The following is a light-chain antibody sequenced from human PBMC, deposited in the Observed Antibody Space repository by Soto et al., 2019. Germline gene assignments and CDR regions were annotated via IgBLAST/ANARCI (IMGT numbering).Light chain of an antibody. CDR2: GAS. CDR3: QQTYATPWT. V-gene: IGKV1-39*01. J-gene: IGKJ1*01. Sequence: DIQMTQSPSSLSPSVGDRVTITCRASQSISTYLNWYQQKPGKAPKLLIYGASRLQSEAPSRFSGRGSGTDFTLTISSLKPEDIAVYYCQQTYATPWTFGQGTKVEIK. CDR1: QSISTY.